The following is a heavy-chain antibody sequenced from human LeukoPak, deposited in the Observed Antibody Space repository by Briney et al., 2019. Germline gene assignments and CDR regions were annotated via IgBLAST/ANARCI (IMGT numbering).Heavy chain of an antibody. CDR1: GFTFSSYG. CDR2: ISDSGGST. D-gene: IGHD5-18*01. Sequence: GGSLRLSCAASGFTFSSYGMSWVRQAPGKGLEWVSAISDSGGSTYYADSVKGRFTISRDKSKNTLYLQMNSMRAEDTALYYCAKDRGYSTLGYFDYWGQGTLVTVSS. J-gene: IGHJ4*02. CDR3: AKDRGYSTLGYFDY. V-gene: IGHV3-23*01.